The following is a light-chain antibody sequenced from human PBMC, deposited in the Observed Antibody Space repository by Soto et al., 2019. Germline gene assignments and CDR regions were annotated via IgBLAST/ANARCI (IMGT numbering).Light chain of an antibody. CDR3: QQYGSSPGLT. CDR1: QSVSSN. CDR2: GAS. J-gene: IGKJ4*01. Sequence: EIVMTQSPATLSVSPGERATLSCRASQSVSSNLAWYQQKPGQAPSLLIYGASTRATGTPARFSGSGSGTDSTLTISRLEPEDFAVYYCQQYGSSPGLTFGGGTKVDI. V-gene: IGKV3-15*01.